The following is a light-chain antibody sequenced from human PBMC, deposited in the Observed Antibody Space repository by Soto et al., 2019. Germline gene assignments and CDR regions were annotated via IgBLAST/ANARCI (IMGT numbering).Light chain of an antibody. CDR3: QQYGSTPRK. CDR2: GAS. V-gene: IGKV3-20*01. J-gene: IGKJ1*01. Sequence: EIVLTQSPVTIALYSVAIANLSCSASQSVSSRYLAWYQLKLGQAPRLLIYGASSRATGIPDRFSGSGSGTDFTLTISRLEPEDFAVYYCQQYGSTPRKCGQGNTVDI. CDR1: QSVSSRY.